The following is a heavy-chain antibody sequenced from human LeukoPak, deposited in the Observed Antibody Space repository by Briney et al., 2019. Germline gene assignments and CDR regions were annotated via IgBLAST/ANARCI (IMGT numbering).Heavy chain of an antibody. CDR3: ARVSGYYYDSSGYSGPQDY. D-gene: IGHD3-22*01. CDR1: GYTFTSYA. CDR2: INTNTGNP. J-gene: IGHJ4*02. V-gene: IGHV7-4-1*02. Sequence: ASVKVSCKASGYTFTSYAMNWVRQAPGQGLEWMGWINTNTGNPTYAQGFTGRFVFSLDTSVSTAYLQISSLKAEDTAVYYCARVSGYYYDSSGYSGPQDYWGQGTLVTVSS.